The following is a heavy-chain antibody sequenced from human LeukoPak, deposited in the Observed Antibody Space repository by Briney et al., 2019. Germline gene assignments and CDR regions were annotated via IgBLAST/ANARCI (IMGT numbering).Heavy chain of an antibody. CDR3: AKEQLELRYFDWLFLDY. CDR1: GFTFCSYG. Sequence: GGSLRLSCAASGFTFCSYGMHWVRQAPGKGLEWVAVISYDGSNKYYADSVKGRFTISRDNSKNTLYLQMNSLRAEDTAVYYCAKEQLELRYFDWLFLDYWGQGTLVTVSS. V-gene: IGHV3-30*18. D-gene: IGHD3-9*01. J-gene: IGHJ4*02. CDR2: ISYDGSNK.